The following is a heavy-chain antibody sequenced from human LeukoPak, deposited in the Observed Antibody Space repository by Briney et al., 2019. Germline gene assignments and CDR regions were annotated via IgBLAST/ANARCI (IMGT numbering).Heavy chain of an antibody. D-gene: IGHD3-9*01. CDR2: ISGSGGNT. J-gene: IGHJ4*02. V-gene: IGHV3-23*01. CDR3: AKVPTGYVPGD. CDR1: GFTFSTYS. Sequence: GGSLRLSCAASGFTFSTYSMTWVRQAPGKGLEWVSVISGSGGNTYYADAVRGRFTISRDNSKNTVSLQMNSLRVEDTAVYYCAKVPTGYVPGDWGQGTLVTVSS.